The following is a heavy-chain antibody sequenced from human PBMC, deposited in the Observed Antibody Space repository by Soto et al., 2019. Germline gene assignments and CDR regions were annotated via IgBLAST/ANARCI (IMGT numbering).Heavy chain of an antibody. CDR2: ISYDGSNK. Sequence: GGSLRLSCAASGFTFKSNAMHWVRQAPGKGLEWVAVISYDGSNKHYTDSVKGRFTISRDNSKNTLYLQMNSLRAEDTAVYYCAKGTYYYGSAPYYFDYWGQGTLVTVSS. J-gene: IGHJ4*02. CDR3: AKGTYYYGSAPYYFDY. D-gene: IGHD3-10*01. V-gene: IGHV3-30*04. CDR1: GFTFKSNA.